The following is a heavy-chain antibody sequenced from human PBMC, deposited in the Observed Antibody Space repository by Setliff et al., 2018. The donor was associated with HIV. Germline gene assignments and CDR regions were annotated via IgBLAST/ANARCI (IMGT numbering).Heavy chain of an antibody. CDR3: ARGGVQFLEWFDY. CDR2: VYYSGGT. Sequence: SETLSLTCTVSGGSVSDTSYYWGWIRQPPGKGLEWLANVYYSGGTNYNPSLKSRVTISIDTSKNQFSLKLSSVTAADTAVYYCARGGVQFLEWFDYWGQGTLVTVSS. J-gene: IGHJ4*02. D-gene: IGHD3-3*01. CDR1: GGSVSDTSYY. V-gene: IGHV4-39*07.